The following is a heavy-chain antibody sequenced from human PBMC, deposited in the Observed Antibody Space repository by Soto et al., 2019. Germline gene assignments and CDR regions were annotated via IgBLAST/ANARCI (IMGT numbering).Heavy chain of an antibody. V-gene: IGHV4-39*01. J-gene: IGHJ4*02. Sequence: QLQLQESGPGLVKPSETLSLTCTVSGASITSLYYYWGWIRQPPGKGLEWIGRSYHSGSTYYAPSLMSRVARSVDTSKNQFALKLNSVTAADTAVYYCARRGWGSSSFFDYWGQGTLVTVSS. CDR3: ARRGWGSSSFFDY. CDR1: GASITSLYYY. CDR2: SYHSGST. D-gene: IGHD6-6*01.